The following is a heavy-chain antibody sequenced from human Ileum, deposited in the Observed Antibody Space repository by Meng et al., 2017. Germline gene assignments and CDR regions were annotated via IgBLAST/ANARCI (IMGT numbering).Heavy chain of an antibody. Sequence: QVQLQESGPGLVKPSQTLSLTCSVSGGSFSSDNYYWTWIRQTPGKGLEWIGLTYYNGSTFYNPSLRSRVTISVDTSKDQISLKLTSVTAADTAVYYCARERRHYYGSGSFDYWGQGILVTVSS. J-gene: IGHJ4*02. CDR3: ARERRHYYGSGSFDY. CDR2: TYYNGST. CDR1: GGSFSSDNYY. D-gene: IGHD3-10*01. V-gene: IGHV4-30-4*01.